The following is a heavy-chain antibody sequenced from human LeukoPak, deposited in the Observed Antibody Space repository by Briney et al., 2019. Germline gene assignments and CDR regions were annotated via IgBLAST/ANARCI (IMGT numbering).Heavy chain of an antibody. V-gene: IGHV3-21*01. J-gene: IGHJ4*02. Sequence: GGSLRLSCAASGFTFSSYSMTWVRQAPGKGLEWVSSISSSGSYKYVDSVKGRFTISRDNSKNTLYLQMGSLRAEDMAVYYCARDGGYSYGYPDYWGQGTLVTVSS. CDR2: ISSSGSY. D-gene: IGHD5-18*01. CDR1: GFTFSSYS. CDR3: ARDGGYSYGYPDY.